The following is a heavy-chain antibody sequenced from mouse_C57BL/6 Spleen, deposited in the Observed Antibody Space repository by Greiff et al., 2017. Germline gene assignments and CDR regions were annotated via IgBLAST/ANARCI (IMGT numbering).Heavy chain of an antibody. D-gene: IGHD1-1*01. CDR3: ARCGITTVVHYYAMDY. Sequence: QVQLQQSGAELVRPGASVKLSCKASGYTFTDYYINWVKQRPGQGLEWIARIYPGSGNTYYNEKFKGKATLTAEKSSSTAYMQLSSLTSEDSAVYFSARCGITTVVHYYAMDYWGQGTSVTVSS. CDR1: GYTFTDYY. V-gene: IGHV1-76*01. J-gene: IGHJ4*01. CDR2: IYPGSGNT.